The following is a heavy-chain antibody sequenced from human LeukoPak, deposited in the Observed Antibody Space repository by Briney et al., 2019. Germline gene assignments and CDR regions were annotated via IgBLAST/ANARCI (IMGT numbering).Heavy chain of an antibody. V-gene: IGHV5-51*01. J-gene: IGHJ4*02. CDR3: ATTFVAYDSSGIAFGY. CDR1: GYSFTSYW. Sequence: GESLKISCKGSGYSFTSYWFGWVRQMPGKGLEWMGIIYPGDSDTRYSPSFQGQVTISADKSISTAYLQWSSLKASDTAMCYCATTFVAYDSSGIAFGYWGQGTLVTVSS. D-gene: IGHD3-22*01. CDR2: IYPGDSDT.